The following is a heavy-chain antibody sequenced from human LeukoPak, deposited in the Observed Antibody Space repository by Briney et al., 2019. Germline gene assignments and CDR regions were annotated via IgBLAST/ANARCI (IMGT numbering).Heavy chain of an antibody. D-gene: IGHD1-26*01. J-gene: IGHJ5*02. Sequence: PGGSLRLSCAASGFPFSNYGMNWVRQAPGKGPEWVAIISYDESNKDYADSVKGRFTISRDNSKNTLYLQMNSLRPEDTAVYCCAKDPGRWEPLFSWGQGTPVTVSS. CDR2: ISYDESNK. CDR1: GFPFSNYG. CDR3: AKDPGRWEPLFS. V-gene: IGHV3-30*18.